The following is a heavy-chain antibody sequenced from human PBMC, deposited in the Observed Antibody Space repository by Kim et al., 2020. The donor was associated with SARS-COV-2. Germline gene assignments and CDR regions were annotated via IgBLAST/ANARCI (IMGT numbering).Heavy chain of an antibody. V-gene: IGHV3-9*01. CDR3: AKDLSVTMVRGAPEY. D-gene: IGHD3-10*01. Sequence: ADSVKGRLTISRDNDKKSLYLQMNSLRLEDTAVYYCAKDLSVTMVRGAPEYWGQGTLVTVSS. J-gene: IGHJ4*02.